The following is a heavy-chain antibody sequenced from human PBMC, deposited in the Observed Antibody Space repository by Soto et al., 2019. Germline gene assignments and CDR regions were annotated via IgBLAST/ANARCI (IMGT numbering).Heavy chain of an antibody. CDR2: IIPICGTA. D-gene: IGHD2-2*01. CDR1: GGTFSSYA. V-gene: IGHV1-69*01. CDR3: ARSQGSSTSLESYYYYYYGMDV. Sequence: QVQLVQSGAEVKKPGSSVQVSCKASGGTFSSYAISWVRQAPGQGLEWMGGIIPICGTANYAQKFQGRGTITADESTSTAYMELSSLRSEDTAVYYCARSQGSSTSLESYYYYYYGMDVWGQGTTVTVSS. J-gene: IGHJ6*02.